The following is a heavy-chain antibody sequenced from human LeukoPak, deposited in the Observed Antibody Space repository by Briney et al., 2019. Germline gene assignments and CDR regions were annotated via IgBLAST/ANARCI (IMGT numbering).Heavy chain of an antibody. Sequence: SETLSLTRTVSGGFISSSSYYWGWIRQPPGKGLEWIGDIYYSGRTYYNPSLGSRVSISLDTSMNDFSLTLSYVTAADTAVYYCARRRYYDSTGYLDWGRGSLVIVSS. CDR3: ARRRYYDSTGYLD. CDR1: GGFISSSSYY. CDR2: IYYSGRT. D-gene: IGHD3-22*01. J-gene: IGHJ1*01. V-gene: IGHV4-39*02.